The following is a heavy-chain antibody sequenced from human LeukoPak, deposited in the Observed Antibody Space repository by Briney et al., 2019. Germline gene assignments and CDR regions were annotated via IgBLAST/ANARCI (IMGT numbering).Heavy chain of an antibody. CDR3: ARSNSGGWDFDY. J-gene: IGHJ4*02. Sequence: GGSLRLSCVASGFNFDVYCMAWVRQAPGKVLEWVSAITWDGASTQYADSVKGRFTISRDNPKNSLYLQMNSLRSEDTAFYYCARSNSGGWDFDYWGQGTLVTVSS. D-gene: IGHD6-19*01. CDR1: GFNFDVYC. CDR2: ITWDGAST. V-gene: IGHV3-20*04.